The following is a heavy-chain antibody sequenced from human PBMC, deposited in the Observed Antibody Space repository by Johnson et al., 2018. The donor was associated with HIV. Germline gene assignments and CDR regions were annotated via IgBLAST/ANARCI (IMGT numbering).Heavy chain of an antibody. D-gene: IGHD6-6*01. CDR3: ARVSSRAARWDACEI. V-gene: IGHV3-30*04. J-gene: IGHJ3*02. Sequence: QVQLVESGGGVVQTGRSLRLSCAASGFTFSSYAMHWVRQAPGKGLEWVAIISYDGTNKYYADSVKGRFTISRDNSKNTLYLQMNSLRAADTAMYYCARVSSRAARWDACEIWGQGTMVTVSS. CDR2: ISYDGTNK. CDR1: GFTFSSYA.